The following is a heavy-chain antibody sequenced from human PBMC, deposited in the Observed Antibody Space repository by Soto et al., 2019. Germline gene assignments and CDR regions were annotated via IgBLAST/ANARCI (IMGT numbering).Heavy chain of an antibody. Sequence: SESLSLTCAVSGYSISSGYYWGWIRQPPGKGLEWIGSIYHSGSTYYNPSLKSRVTISVDTSKNQFSLKLCSVPAAATAVYYCARVVRSIFGVVTSMDVWGQGTTVTVSS. D-gene: IGHD3-3*01. J-gene: IGHJ6*02. V-gene: IGHV4-38-2*01. CDR1: GYSISSGYY. CDR3: ARVVRSIFGVVTSMDV. CDR2: IYHSGST.